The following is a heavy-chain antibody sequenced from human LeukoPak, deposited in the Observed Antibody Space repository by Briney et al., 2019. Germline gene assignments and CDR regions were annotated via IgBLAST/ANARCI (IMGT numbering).Heavy chain of an antibody. CDR3: AHRGNYFDD. D-gene: IGHD3-16*01. CDR1: GFIFSSYA. CDR2: IGAVATTT. V-gene: IGHV3-23*01. J-gene: IGHJ4*02. Sequence: GGSLRLSGAASGFIFSSYAMSWVRQAPGKGLKWVSTIGAVATTTYYAESVKGRFTISRDNSKNTLYLQLNSLRADDTAVYYCAHRGNYFDDWGQGTLVTVSS.